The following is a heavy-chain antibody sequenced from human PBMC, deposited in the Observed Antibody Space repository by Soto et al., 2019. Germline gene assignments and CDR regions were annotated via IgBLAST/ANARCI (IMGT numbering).Heavy chain of an antibody. CDR2: IIPILGIA. CDR3: AREALGYCSSTSCYGGFGY. V-gene: IGHV1-69*04. D-gene: IGHD2-2*01. CDR1: GGTFSSYT. J-gene: IGHJ4*02. Sequence: SVKVSCKASGGTFSSYTISWVRQAPGQGLEWMGRIIPILGIANYAQKFQGRVTITADKSTSTAYMELSSLRSEDTAVYYCAREALGYCSSTSCYGGFGYWGQGTLVTVSS.